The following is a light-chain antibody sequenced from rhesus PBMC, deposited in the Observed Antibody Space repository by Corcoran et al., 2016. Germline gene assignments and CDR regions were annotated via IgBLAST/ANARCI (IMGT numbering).Light chain of an antibody. V-gene: IGKV1-74*01. Sequence: DIQMTQSPSSLSASVGDRVTITCRASENVNNYLNWYQQKPGKAPKHLIYKASTLQSGVPSRFSGSGAGTDYTFTISSLQPEDVATYYCQHGYGTPYSVGQGTKVEIK. CDR1: ENVNNY. J-gene: IGKJ2*01. CDR3: QHGYGTPYS. CDR2: KAS.